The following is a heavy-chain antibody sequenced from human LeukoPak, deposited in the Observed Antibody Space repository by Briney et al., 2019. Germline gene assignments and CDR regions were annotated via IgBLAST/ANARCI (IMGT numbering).Heavy chain of an antibody. V-gene: IGHV4-59*01. Sequence: NPSETLSLTCTVFGGSISSYYWSWIRQPPGKGLEWIGYIYYSGSTNYNPSLKSRVTISVDTSKNQFSLKLSSVTAADTAVYYCASIVLMGGNYMDVWGKGTTVTISS. D-gene: IGHD2-8*01. J-gene: IGHJ6*03. CDR2: IYYSGST. CDR1: GGSISSYY. CDR3: ASIVLMGGNYMDV.